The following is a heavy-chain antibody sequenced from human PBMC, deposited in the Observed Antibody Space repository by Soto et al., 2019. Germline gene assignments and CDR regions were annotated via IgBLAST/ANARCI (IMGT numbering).Heavy chain of an antibody. D-gene: IGHD4-17*01. CDR3: AKERTDYGDYEGFDY. V-gene: IGHV3-30*18. Sequence: GGSLRLSCAASGFTFSSYGMHWVRQAPGKGLEWVAVISYDGSNKYYADSVKGRFTISRDNSKNTLYLQMNSLRAEDTAVYYCAKERTDYGDYEGFDYWGQGTLVTVSS. J-gene: IGHJ4*02. CDR2: ISYDGSNK. CDR1: GFTFSSYG.